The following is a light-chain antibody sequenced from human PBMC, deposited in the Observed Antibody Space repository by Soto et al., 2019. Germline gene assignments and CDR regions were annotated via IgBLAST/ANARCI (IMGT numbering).Light chain of an antibody. CDR3: QSYDSSLSVYV. J-gene: IGLJ1*01. CDR1: SSNIGAGYD. CDR2: GNS. V-gene: IGLV1-40*01. Sequence: QSVLTQPPSVSGAPGQRVTLSCTGSSSNIGAGYDVHWYQQLPGTAPKLLIYGNSNRPSGVPDRFSGSKSGTSASLAITGLQAEDEADYYSQSYDSSLSVYVFGTGTKLTVL.